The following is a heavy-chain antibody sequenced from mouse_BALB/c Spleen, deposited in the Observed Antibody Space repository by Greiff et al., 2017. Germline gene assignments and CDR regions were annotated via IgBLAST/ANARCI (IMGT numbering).Heavy chain of an antibody. J-gene: IGHJ4*01. D-gene: IGHD1-1*01. CDR2: IRLKSNNYAT. CDR3: TREKDYGSSYAMDY. Sequence: EVKLEESGGGLVQPGGSMKLSCVASGFTFSNYWMNWVRQSPEKGLEWVAEIRLKSNNYATHYAESVKGRFTISRDDSKSSVYLQMNNLRAEDTGIYYCTREKDYGSSYAMDYWGQGTSVTVSS. V-gene: IGHV6-6*02. CDR1: GFTFSNYW.